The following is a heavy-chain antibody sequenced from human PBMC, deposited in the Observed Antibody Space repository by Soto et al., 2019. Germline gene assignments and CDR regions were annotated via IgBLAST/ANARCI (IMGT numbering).Heavy chain of an antibody. Sequence: SETLSLTCTVSGGSISSYYWSWIRQPPGKGLEWIGYIYYSGSTNYNPSLKSRVTISVDTSKNQFSLKLSSVTAADTAVYYCARLSITMVRGVIDLGWFDPWGQGTLVTVSS. V-gene: IGHV4-59*08. J-gene: IGHJ5*02. CDR3: ARLSITMVRGVIDLGWFDP. D-gene: IGHD3-10*01. CDR1: GGSISSYY. CDR2: IYYSGST.